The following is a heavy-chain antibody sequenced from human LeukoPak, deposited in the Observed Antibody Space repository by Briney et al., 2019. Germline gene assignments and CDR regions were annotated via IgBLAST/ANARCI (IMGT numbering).Heavy chain of an antibody. CDR3: ATSMGGGNIDY. J-gene: IGHJ4*02. CDR2: ISYDGSNK. Sequence: PGRSLRLSCAASGFTFSSYAMHWVRQAPGKGLEWVAVISYDGSNKYYADSVNGRFTISRDNSKNTLYLQMNSLRADDTAVYYCATSMGGGNIDYWGQGALVTVSS. CDR1: GFTFSSYA. V-gene: IGHV3-30-3*01. D-gene: IGHD3-16*01.